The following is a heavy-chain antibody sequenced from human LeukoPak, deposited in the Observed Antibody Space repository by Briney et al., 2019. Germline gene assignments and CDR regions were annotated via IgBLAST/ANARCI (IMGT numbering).Heavy chain of an antibody. CDR3: ARVTPGIAVAGSDRGSAFDY. CDR2: ISYDGSNK. Sequence: GGSLRLSCAASGFTFSSYAMHWVRQAPGKGLEWVAVISYDGSNKYYADSVKGRFTISRDNSKNTLYLQMNSLRAEDTAVYYCARVTPGIAVAGSDRGSAFDYWGQGTLVTVSS. J-gene: IGHJ4*02. D-gene: IGHD6-19*01. CDR1: GFTFSSYA. V-gene: IGHV3-30*04.